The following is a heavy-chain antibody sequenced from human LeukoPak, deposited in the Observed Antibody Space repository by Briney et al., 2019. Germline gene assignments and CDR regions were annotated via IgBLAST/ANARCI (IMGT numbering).Heavy chain of an antibody. D-gene: IGHD3-22*01. V-gene: IGHV4-39*01. CDR1: GGSISSSSYY. CDR2: IYYSGST. CDR3: ARLHYYDSSGYFDVGWFDP. J-gene: IGHJ5*02. Sequence: SETLSLTCTVSGGSISSSSYYWGWIRQPPGKGLEWIGSIYYSGSTYYNPSLKSRVTISVDTSKNQFSLKLSSVTAADTAVYYCARLHYYDSSGYFDVGWFDPWGQGTLVTVSS.